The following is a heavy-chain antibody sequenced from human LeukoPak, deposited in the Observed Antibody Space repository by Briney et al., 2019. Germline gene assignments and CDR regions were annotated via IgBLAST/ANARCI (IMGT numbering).Heavy chain of an antibody. V-gene: IGHV4-34*01. CDR3: AKSTYYYDTFVNAFDF. D-gene: IGHD3-22*01. Sequence: SETLSLTCAVYGGSFSGYYWSWIRQPPGKGLEWIGEINHSGSTNYNPPLKSRVTISVDTSKNQFSLKLSSVTAADTAVYYCAKSTYYYDTFVNAFDFWGQGTVVTVSS. CDR2: INHSGST. CDR1: GGSFSGYY. J-gene: IGHJ3*01.